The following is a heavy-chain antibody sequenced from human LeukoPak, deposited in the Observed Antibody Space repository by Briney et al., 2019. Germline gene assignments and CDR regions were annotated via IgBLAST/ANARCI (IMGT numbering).Heavy chain of an antibody. CDR1: GYTFTGYY. J-gene: IGHJ4*02. D-gene: IGHD3-22*01. CDR2: INPNSGGT. CDR3: ARAYGSSGYSLGY. Sequence: ASVKGSCKASGYTFTGYYMHWVREAPGQGLEWMGWINPNSGGTNYAQKFQGRVTMTRDTSISTAYMELSRLRSDDTAVYYCARAYGSSGYSLGYWGQGTLVTVSS. V-gene: IGHV1-2*02.